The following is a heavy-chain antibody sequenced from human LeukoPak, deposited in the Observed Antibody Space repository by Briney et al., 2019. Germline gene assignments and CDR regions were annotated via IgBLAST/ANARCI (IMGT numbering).Heavy chain of an antibody. CDR2: INHSGST. CDR1: GGSFSVYY. CDR3: ARAQPRITIFGVGDWYSDL. Sequence: PSETPSLTCAVYGGSFSVYYWSWIRQPPGKGLEWIGEINHSGSTNYNPSLKSRVTISVDTCKNQFSLKLSSVTAADTAVYYCARAQPRITIFGVGDWYSDLWGRGTLVTVSS. D-gene: IGHD3-3*01. J-gene: IGHJ2*01. V-gene: IGHV4-34*01.